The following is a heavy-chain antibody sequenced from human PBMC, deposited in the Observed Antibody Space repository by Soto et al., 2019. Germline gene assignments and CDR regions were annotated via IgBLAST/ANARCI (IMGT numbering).Heavy chain of an antibody. CDR1: GFTFSSYW. Sequence: GGSLRLSCAASGFTFSSYWMSWFRQALGKGLEWVANIKQDGSEKYYVDSVKGRFTISRDNAKNSLYLQMNSLRAEDTAVYYCARDSDYGDYFAFDIWGQGTMVTVSS. CDR2: IKQDGSEK. D-gene: IGHD4-17*01. V-gene: IGHV3-7*01. J-gene: IGHJ3*02. CDR3: ARDSDYGDYFAFDI.